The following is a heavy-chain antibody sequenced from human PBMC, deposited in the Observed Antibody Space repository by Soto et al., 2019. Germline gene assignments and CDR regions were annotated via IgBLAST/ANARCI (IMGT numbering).Heavy chain of an antibody. CDR3: ARADGSIYYYYFGMDV. V-gene: IGHV4-38-2*01. CDR2: IYHSGST. D-gene: IGHD6-13*01. J-gene: IGHJ6*02. CDR1: GYSISSDDY. Sequence: PSETLSLTCAVSGYSISSDDYWGWIRQPPGKGLEWIGSIYHSGSTYYNPSLKSRVTISVDTSENQFSLKLTSVTAADTAVYYCARADGSIYYYYFGMDVRGQGTTVTVSS.